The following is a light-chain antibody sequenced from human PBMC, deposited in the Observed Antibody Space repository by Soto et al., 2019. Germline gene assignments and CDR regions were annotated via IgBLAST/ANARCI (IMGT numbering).Light chain of an antibody. J-gene: IGLJ3*02. V-gene: IGLV2-14*01. CDR2: EVS. Sequence: QSALTQPASVSGSPGQSITISCTGTSSDVGAYNYVSWYQQYPGTAPKVMIYEVSSRPSGVSHRFSGSKSGNTASLTISGLQPEDEADYYCCSYAGSYTWVFGGGTKVTVL. CDR1: SSDVGAYNY. CDR3: CSYAGSYTWV.